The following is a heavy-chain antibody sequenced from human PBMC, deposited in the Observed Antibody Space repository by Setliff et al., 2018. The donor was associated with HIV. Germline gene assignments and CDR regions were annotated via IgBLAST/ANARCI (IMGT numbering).Heavy chain of an antibody. D-gene: IGHD4-17*01. CDR1: GGSISVDKW. Sequence: LSLTCAVSGGSISVDKWWSWVRQPPGKGLEWIGEIYHSGSTNYNPSLRSRVTISVDKSHNQFSLKLTSVTTADTAVYYCARMIAVTTVWFDPWGQGTLVTVSS. CDR3: ARMIAVTTVWFDP. J-gene: IGHJ5*02. V-gene: IGHV4-4*02. CDR2: IYHSGST.